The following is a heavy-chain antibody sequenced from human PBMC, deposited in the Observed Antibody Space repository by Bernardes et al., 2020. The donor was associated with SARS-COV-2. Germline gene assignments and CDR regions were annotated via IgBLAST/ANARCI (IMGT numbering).Heavy chain of an antibody. D-gene: IGHD3-22*01. V-gene: IGHV4-31*03. CDR3: ARARITMIVVVQEFDY. CDR1: GGSISSGGYY. Sequence: LSLTCTVSGGSISSGGYYWSWIRQHPGKGLEWIGYIYYSGSTYYNPSLKSRVTISVDTSKNQFSLKLSSVTAADTAVYYCARARITMIVVVQEFDYWGQGTLVTVSS. CDR2: IYYSGST. J-gene: IGHJ4*02.